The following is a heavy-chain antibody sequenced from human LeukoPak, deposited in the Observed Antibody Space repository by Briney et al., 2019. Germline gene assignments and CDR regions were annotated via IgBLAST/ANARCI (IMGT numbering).Heavy chain of an antibody. CDR2: IYYSGST. CDR1: GGSISSYY. V-gene: IGHV4-59*12. D-gene: IGHD3-22*01. J-gene: IGHJ3*02. CDR3: ARATTMIRDAFDI. Sequence: SETLSLTCTISGGSISSYYWSWIRQPPGKGLEWIGYIYYSGSTNYNPSLKSRVTISVDTSKNQFSLKLSSVTAADTAVYYCARATTMIRDAFDIWGQGTMVTVSS.